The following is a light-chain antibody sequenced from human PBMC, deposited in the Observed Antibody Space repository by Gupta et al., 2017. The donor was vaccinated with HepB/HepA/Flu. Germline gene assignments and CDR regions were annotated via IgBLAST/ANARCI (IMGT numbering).Light chain of an antibody. CDR1: SSDVVGYNY. Sequence: QSAMTQPASVSGSPGQSITISCTGTSSDVVGYNYVSWYQQHPGKAPKLMIYDVSNRPSGVSNRFSGSKSGNTASLTISGLQAEDEADYYCSSYTSSSTFVLFVGGTKLTVL. CDR3: SSYTSSSTFVL. J-gene: IGLJ2*01. V-gene: IGLV2-14*01. CDR2: DVS.